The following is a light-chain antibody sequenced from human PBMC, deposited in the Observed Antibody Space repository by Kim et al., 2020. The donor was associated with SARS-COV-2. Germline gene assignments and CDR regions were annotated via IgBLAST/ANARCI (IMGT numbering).Light chain of an antibody. CDR2: HAS. CDR3: QQYNSYPIT. Sequence: DIQMTQSPSTLSASVGDRVSITCRASQSIAIWLAWYQQKPGKAPNLLIYHASSLGSGVPSSFSGSGSGTEFTLTISSLQPDDFATYFCQQYNSYPITFGQGTRLEIK. CDR1: QSIAIW. V-gene: IGKV1-5*01. J-gene: IGKJ5*01.